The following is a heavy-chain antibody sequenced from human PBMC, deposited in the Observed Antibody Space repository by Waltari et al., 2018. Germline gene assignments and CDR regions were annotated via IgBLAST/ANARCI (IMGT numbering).Heavy chain of an antibody. Sequence: QVQLQQWGAGLLKPSETLSLTCAVYGGSFSGYYWSWIRQPPGKGLEWIGEINHSGSTNYNPSLKSRVTISVDTSKNQFSLKLSSMTAAGTAVYYCARGLRWGGDYWGQGTLVTVSS. CDR2: INHSGST. D-gene: IGHD3-10*01. J-gene: IGHJ4*02. CDR3: ARGLRWGGDY. CDR1: GGSFSGYY. V-gene: IGHV4-34*01.